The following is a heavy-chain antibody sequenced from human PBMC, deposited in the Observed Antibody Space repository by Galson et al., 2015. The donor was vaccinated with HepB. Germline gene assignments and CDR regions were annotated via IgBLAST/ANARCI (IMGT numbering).Heavy chain of an antibody. J-gene: IGHJ3*02. CDR3: ARGIVVVVAATDDAFDI. CDR2: INPSGGST. D-gene: IGHD2-15*01. V-gene: IGHV1-46*01. Sequence: QSGAEVKKPGESLKISCTASGYTFTSYYMHWVRQAPGQGLEWMGTINPSGGSTSYAQKFQGRVTMTRDTSTSTVYMELSSLRSEDTAVYYCARGIVVVVAATDDAFDIWGQGTMVTVSS. CDR1: GYTFTSYY.